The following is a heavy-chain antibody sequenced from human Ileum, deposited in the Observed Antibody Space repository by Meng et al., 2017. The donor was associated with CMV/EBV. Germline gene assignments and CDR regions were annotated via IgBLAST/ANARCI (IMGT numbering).Heavy chain of an antibody. J-gene: IGHJ6*02. CDR3: ARESTWWDSLYYYGMDV. CDR1: GDSVSSNSAA. V-gene: IGHV6-1*01. Sequence: SQTLSLTCAIPGDSVSSNSAAWNWIRQSPSRGLEWLGRTYYRSKWYNDYAVSVKSRITINPDTSKNQFSLQLNSVTPEDTAVYYCARESTWWDSLYYYGMDVWGQGTTVTVSS. CDR2: TYYRSKWYN. D-gene: IGHD1-26*01.